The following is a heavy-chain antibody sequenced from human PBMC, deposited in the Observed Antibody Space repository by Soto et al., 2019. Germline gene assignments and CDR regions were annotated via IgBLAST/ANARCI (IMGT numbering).Heavy chain of an antibody. Sequence: VGSLRLSCAASGFTFSSFWMSWVRQARGKGLEWVANIKTDGSETHYVDSVKGRFTISRDNPKTSLFLQMNSLRVEDTAVYFCTSDRYPRFYHGSGSYPYYWGQGTPVTVSS. CDR2: IKTDGSET. J-gene: IGHJ4*02. D-gene: IGHD3-10*01. V-gene: IGHV3-7*03. CDR1: GFTFSSFW. CDR3: TSDRYPRFYHGSGSYPYY.